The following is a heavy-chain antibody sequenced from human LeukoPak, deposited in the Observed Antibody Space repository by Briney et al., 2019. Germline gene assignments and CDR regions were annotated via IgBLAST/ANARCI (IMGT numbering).Heavy chain of an antibody. CDR2: IYYSGST. Sequence: SQTLSLTCTVSGGSISSGDYYWSWVRQPPGKGLEWIGYIYYSGSTDYNPSLKSRVTISVDTSKNQLSLKLSSVTAADTAMYYCARDRGSYSDYWGQGTLVTVSS. D-gene: IGHD1-26*01. CDR1: GGSISSGDYY. J-gene: IGHJ4*02. CDR3: ARDRGSYSDY. V-gene: IGHV4-61*08.